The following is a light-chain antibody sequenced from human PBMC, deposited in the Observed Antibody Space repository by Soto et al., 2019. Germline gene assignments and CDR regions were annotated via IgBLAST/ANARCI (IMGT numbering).Light chain of an antibody. CDR2: GAS. CDR1: QSVSSSY. V-gene: IGKV3-20*01. CDR3: HQYGSSSWT. J-gene: IGKJ1*01. Sequence: EIVFTQSPGTLSLSPGERATLSCRASQSVSSSYLAWYQQKPGQAPRLLIYGASSRATGIPDRFSGSGSGADFTLTISRPEPEDFAVYYCHQYGSSSWTLGPGTKVDIK.